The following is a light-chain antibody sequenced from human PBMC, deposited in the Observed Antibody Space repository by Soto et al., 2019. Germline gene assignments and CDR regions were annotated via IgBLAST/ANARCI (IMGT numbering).Light chain of an antibody. CDR3: QQSYTSPTT. V-gene: IGKV4-1*01. CDR2: WAS. CDR1: QSVLYSSNNKNY. J-gene: IGKJ5*01. Sequence: DIVMTQSPDSLAVSLGERATINCKSSQSVLYSSNNKNYLAWYQQKPGQPPKLLIYWASTRESGVPDRFSGSGSGTDFTLTVNSLQAEDFATYYCQQSYTSPTTFGQGTRLEIK.